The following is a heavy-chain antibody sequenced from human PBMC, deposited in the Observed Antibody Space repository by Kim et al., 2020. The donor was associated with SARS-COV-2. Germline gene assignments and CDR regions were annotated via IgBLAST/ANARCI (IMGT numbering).Heavy chain of an antibody. CDR1: GGSISTSSYY. J-gene: IGHJ4*02. D-gene: IGHD1-26*01. V-gene: IGHV4-39*01. CDR2: IYYSGST. CDR3: ARHFLVGATDY. Sequence: SETLSLTCTVSGGSISTSSYYWGWIRQPPGKGLEWIGTIYYSGSTYFNSSLKSRVTISVDTSKNQFSVKLSSVTAADTAVYYCARHFLVGATDYWGQGTLVTVSS.